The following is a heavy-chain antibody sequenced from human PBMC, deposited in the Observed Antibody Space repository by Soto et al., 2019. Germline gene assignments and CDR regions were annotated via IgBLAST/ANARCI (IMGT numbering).Heavy chain of an antibody. Sequence: EVQLVESGGDLVQPGGSLRLSCAASGFAVSSNYMTWVRQAPGKGLEWVSVIHSGGDTHYADSVRGRFTISRDNSKKTLYLQMNSLRAEDTAVYYCARSRTGTTYGGMDVWGPGTTVTVSS. CDR1: GFAVSSNY. CDR2: IHSGGDT. CDR3: ARSRTGTTYGGMDV. J-gene: IGHJ6*02. V-gene: IGHV3-66*01. D-gene: IGHD1-7*01.